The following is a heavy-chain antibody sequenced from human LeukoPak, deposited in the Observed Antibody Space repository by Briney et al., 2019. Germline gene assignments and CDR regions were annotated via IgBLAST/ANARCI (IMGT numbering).Heavy chain of an antibody. CDR3: AIYLAAGDYYYYYMDV. D-gene: IGHD6-13*01. J-gene: IGHJ6*03. CDR2: IYYSGST. V-gene: IGHV4-39*01. Sequence: SETLSLTCTVSGDSISTSSHYWGWIRQPPGKGLEWIGSIYYSGSTYYNPSLKSRVTISVDTSKNQFSLKLSSVTAADTAVYYCAIYLAAGDYYYYYMDVWGKGTTVTVSS. CDR1: GDSISTSSHY.